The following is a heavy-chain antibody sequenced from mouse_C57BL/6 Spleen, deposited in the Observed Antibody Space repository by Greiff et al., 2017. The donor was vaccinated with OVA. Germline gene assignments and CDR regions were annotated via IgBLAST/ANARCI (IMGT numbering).Heavy chain of an antibody. Sequence: VQLQQSGAELVKPGASVKLSCKASGYTFTSYWMQWVKQRPGQGLEWIGEIDPSDSYTNYNQKFKGKATLTVDTSSSTAYMQLSSLTSEDSAVYYCARGDYGNLYAMDYWGQGTSVTVSS. D-gene: IGHD2-1*01. CDR1: GYTFTSYW. V-gene: IGHV1-50*01. CDR2: IDPSDSYT. CDR3: ARGDYGNLYAMDY. J-gene: IGHJ4*01.